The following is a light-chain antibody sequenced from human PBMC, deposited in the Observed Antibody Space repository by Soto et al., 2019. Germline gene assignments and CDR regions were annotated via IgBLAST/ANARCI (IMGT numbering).Light chain of an antibody. CDR3: MHTRHTLYT. V-gene: IGKV2-28*01. Sequence: DLVMTQSPLSLPVTPGAPASISCRSSQSLLHSNGYNYLGWYLQKPGQSPQLLIDLGSNRASGVPDRFSASVSGTDCTLKISIVEAEYGGVYYFMHTRHTLYTFGQGTKLEIK. J-gene: IGKJ2*01. CDR1: QSLLHSNGYNY. CDR2: LGS.